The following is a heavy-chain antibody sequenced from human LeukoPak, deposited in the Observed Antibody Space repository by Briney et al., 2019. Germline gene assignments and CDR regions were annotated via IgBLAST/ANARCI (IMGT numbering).Heavy chain of an antibody. Sequence: GGSLRLSCAASGFTFSSYAMSWVRQAPGKGLEWVSAISGSGGSTYYADSVKGRFIISRDNSKNTLYLQMSSLRAEDTAVYYCAKGIYDILTGNPTDYWGQGTLVTVSS. CDR1: GFTFSSYA. CDR2: ISGSGGST. V-gene: IGHV3-23*01. D-gene: IGHD3-9*01. J-gene: IGHJ4*02. CDR3: AKGIYDILTGNPTDY.